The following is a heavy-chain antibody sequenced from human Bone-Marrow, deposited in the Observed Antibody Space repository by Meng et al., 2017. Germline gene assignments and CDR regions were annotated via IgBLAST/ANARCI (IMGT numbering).Heavy chain of an antibody. D-gene: IGHD5-12*01. CDR3: TRDFDSGYGL. Sequence: EGELVGLGGTVAQPGGSRSLSCAESGLTFSSHWMHWVRQAPGKGLEWVSRINPDGSSTAYADSVKGRFTISRDNAKNTLYLQLNSLRGEDTAVYYCTRDFDSGYGLWGQGTLVTVSS. V-gene: IGHV3-74*01. CDR2: INPDGSST. J-gene: IGHJ4*02. CDR1: GLTFSSHW.